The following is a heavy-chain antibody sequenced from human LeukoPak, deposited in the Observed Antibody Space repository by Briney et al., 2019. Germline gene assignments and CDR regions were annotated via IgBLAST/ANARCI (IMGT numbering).Heavy chain of an antibody. CDR3: AGGTVISGQRDGAFHI. D-gene: IGHD2-21*01. CDR2: IGDSGRNT. J-gene: IGHJ3*02. CDR1: GFIFSSYA. V-gene: IGHV3-23*01. Sequence: GGSLRLSCIASGFIFSSYAMGWVRQAPGKGLEWVSAIGDSGRNTYYADSVEGRFTISRDNSKNTLYLHMNSLRAEDTAVYYCAGGTVISGQRDGAFHIRGQGTMVTVSS.